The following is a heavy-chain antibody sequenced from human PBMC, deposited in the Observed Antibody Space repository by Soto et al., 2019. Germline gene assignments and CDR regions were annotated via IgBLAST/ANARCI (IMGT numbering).Heavy chain of an antibody. Sequence: QVQLVQSGAEVKKPGASVKVSCKASGYTFTSYAMHWVCQAPGQRLEWMGWINAGNGNTKYSQKFQGRVTITRDTSASTAYMELSSLRSEDTAVYYCARGGYGDYNWFDPWGQGTLVTVSS. J-gene: IGHJ5*02. CDR3: ARGGYGDYNWFDP. CDR1: GYTFTSYA. CDR2: INAGNGNT. V-gene: IGHV1-3*01. D-gene: IGHD4-17*01.